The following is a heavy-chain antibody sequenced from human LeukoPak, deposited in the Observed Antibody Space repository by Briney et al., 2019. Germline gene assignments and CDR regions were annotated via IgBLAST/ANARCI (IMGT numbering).Heavy chain of an antibody. D-gene: IGHD6-13*01. CDR1: GFTFSYYG. CDR3: SSSWAYCDS. V-gene: IGHV3-30*03. Sequence: GGSLRLSCAASGFTFSYYGMHWARQAPGKGLEWVAVISYDGSNKYYADSVKGRFTISRDNSKNTLYLQMNSLRAEDTAVYYCSSSWAYCDSWGQGTLVTVSS. CDR2: ISYDGSNK. J-gene: IGHJ4*02.